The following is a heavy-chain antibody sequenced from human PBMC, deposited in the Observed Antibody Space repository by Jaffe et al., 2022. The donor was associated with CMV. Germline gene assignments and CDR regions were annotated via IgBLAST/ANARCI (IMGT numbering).Heavy chain of an antibody. Sequence: QVQLVQSGAEVKKPGASVKVSCKASGYTFTGYYMHWVRQAPGQGLEWMGWINPNSGGTNYAQKFQGRVTMTRDTSISTAYMELSRLRSDDTAVYYCARQHTADYYYYGMDVWGQGTTVTVSS. V-gene: IGHV1-2*02. CDR1: GYTFTGYY. CDR2: INPNSGGT. J-gene: IGHJ6*02. D-gene: IGHD2-2*01. CDR3: ARQHTADYYYYGMDV.